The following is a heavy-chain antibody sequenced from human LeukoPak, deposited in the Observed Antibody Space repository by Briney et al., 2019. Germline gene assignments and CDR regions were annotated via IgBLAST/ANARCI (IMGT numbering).Heavy chain of an antibody. D-gene: IGHD6-13*01. CDR1: GYTFTSYY. CDR3: ARDVGSSSWYFDY. J-gene: IGHJ4*02. Sequence: GASVKVSCKASGYTFTSYYMYWVRQAPGQGLEWMGMINPSGGSTTYAQKFQGRVTMTRDTSTSTVYMELSSLRAEDTAVYYCARDVGSSSWYFDYWGQGTLVTVSS. CDR2: INPSGGST. V-gene: IGHV1-46*01.